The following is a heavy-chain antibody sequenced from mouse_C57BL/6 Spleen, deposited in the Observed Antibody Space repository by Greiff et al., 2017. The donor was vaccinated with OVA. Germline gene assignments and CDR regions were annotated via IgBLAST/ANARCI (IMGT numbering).Heavy chain of an antibody. CDR1: GFTFSSYA. Sequence: EVHLVESGGGLVKPGGSLKLSCAASGFTFSSYAMSWVRQTPEKRLEWVATISDGGSYTYSPDNVKGRFTISRDNAKNNLYLQMSHLKSEDTAMYYCAREDDYDRPWFAYWGQGTLVTVSA. V-gene: IGHV5-4*01. D-gene: IGHD2-4*01. CDR3: AREDDYDRPWFAY. J-gene: IGHJ3*01. CDR2: ISDGGSYT.